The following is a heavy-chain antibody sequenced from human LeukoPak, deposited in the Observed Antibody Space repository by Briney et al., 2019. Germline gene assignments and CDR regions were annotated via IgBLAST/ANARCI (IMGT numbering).Heavy chain of an antibody. CDR3: ARGGHSSGWYGRVYYYYYMDV. V-gene: IGHV3-74*01. Sequence: GGSLRLSCAASGFTFSSYWMHWVRQAPGKGLVWVSRINSDGSSTSYADSVKGRFTISRDNAKNTLYLQMNSLRAEDTAVYYCARGGHSSGWYGRVYYYYYMDVWGKGTTVTISS. CDR1: GFTFSSYW. CDR2: INSDGSST. D-gene: IGHD6-19*01. J-gene: IGHJ6*03.